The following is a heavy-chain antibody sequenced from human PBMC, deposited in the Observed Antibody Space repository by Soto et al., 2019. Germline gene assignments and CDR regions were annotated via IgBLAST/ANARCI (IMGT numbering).Heavy chain of an antibody. V-gene: IGHV3-21*01. CDR2: ISSSSRSDI. CDR3: AREYTAWPLAYGLDV. Sequence: GGSLRLSCAASGFTFSSYSMNWVRQAPGKGLEWVSSISSSSRSDIYYADSVKGRFTISRDNAKNSVSLQMNSLRAEDTAVYYCAREYTAWPLAYGLDVWGQGTTVTVSS. D-gene: IGHD2-2*02. CDR1: GFTFSSYS. J-gene: IGHJ6*02.